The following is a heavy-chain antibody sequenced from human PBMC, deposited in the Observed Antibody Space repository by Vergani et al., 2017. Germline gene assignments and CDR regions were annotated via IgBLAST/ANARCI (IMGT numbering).Heavy chain of an antibody. CDR3: ARGDYGILTGYRY. CDR1: GYPFSNYY. Sequence: QVQVVQSGAEVKKSGASVKVSCKTSGYPFSNYYMHWVRQAPGQGLEWMGIINPSGGHTNYPQKFQGRVTMTRDTSTSTVYMELSNLRSEDTAIYYCARGDYGILTGYRYWGQGTLVTGSA. D-gene: IGHD3-9*01. J-gene: IGHJ4*02. CDR2: INPSGGHT. V-gene: IGHV1-46*03.